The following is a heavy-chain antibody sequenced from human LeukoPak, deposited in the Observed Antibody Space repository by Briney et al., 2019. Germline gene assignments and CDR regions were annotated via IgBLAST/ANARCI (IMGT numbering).Heavy chain of an antibody. CDR3: AKSLPPGRITMVRGIDY. J-gene: IGHJ4*02. V-gene: IGHV3-23*01. CDR1: GFTFSSYA. CDR2: ISGSGGST. Sequence: GGSLRLSCAASGFTFSSYAMSWLRQAPGKGLEWVSAISGSGGSTYYADSVKGRFTISRDNSKNTLYLQMNSLRAEDTAVYYCAKSLPPGRITMVRGIDYWGQGTLVTVSS. D-gene: IGHD3-10*01.